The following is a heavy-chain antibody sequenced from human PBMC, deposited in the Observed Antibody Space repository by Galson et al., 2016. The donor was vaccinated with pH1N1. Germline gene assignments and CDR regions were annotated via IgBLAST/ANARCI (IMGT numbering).Heavy chain of an antibody. CDR2: IDPIGGST. CDR3: ARGGYWVY. Sequence: SVKVSCKASGYTFTTHYVNWVRQAPGQGLEWLGVIDPIGGSTTYAQKFQGRVTVTVDTSTSTVYMELSSLRSDDTAMYYCARGGYWVYWGQGTLVTVSS. CDR1: GYTFTTHY. J-gene: IGHJ4*02. V-gene: IGHV1-46*01. D-gene: IGHD3-22*01.